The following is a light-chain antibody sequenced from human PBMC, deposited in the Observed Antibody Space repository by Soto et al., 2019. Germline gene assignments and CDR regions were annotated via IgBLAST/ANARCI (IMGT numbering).Light chain of an antibody. Sequence: QSVLTQPPSVTGAPGQRVTISCTGSHSDIGAGYGVHWYQQFPHSAPKLLIYDTTNRPSGVPDRFSGSRSGTSASLAITGLQAEDEADYYCQSYDSSLSGVIFGGGTQLTVL. CDR3: QSYDSSLSGVI. CDR2: DTT. V-gene: IGLV1-40*01. CDR1: HSDIGAGYG. J-gene: IGLJ2*01.